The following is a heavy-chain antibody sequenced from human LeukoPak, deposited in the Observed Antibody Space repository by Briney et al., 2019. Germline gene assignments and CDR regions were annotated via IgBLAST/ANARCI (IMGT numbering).Heavy chain of an antibody. CDR3: ARGDSSSWHAFDI. D-gene: IGHD6-13*01. J-gene: IGHJ3*02. CDR1: GGSFSGCY. Sequence: SSETLSLTCAVYGGSFSGCYWSWIRQPPGKGLEWIGEINHSGSTNYNPSLKSRVTISVDTSKNQFSLKLSSVTAADTAVYYCARGDSSSWHAFDIWGQGTMVTVSS. V-gene: IGHV4-34*01. CDR2: INHSGST.